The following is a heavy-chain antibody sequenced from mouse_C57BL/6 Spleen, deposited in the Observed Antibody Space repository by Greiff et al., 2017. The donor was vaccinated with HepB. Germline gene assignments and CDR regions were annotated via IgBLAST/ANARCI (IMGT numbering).Heavy chain of an antibody. J-gene: IGHJ3*01. V-gene: IGHV1-69*01. D-gene: IGHD3-2*02. CDR1: GYTFTSYW. Sequence: QVQLQQPGAELVMPGASVKLSCKASGYTFTSYWMHWVKQRPGQGLEWIGEIDPSDSYTNYNQKFKGKSTFTVDKSSSTAYMQLSSLTSEDSSVYYCARTLTAQATFAYWGHGTLVTVSA. CDR3: ARTLTAQATFAY. CDR2: IDPSDSYT.